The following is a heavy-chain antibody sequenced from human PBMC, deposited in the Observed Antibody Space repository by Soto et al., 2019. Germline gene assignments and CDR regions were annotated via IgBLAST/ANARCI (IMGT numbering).Heavy chain of an antibody. CDR2: INHSGNT. CDR3: ARHHVRGRTIAGAAEF. CDR1: GKSLSGYY. D-gene: IGHD1-26*01. V-gene: IGHV4-34*01. J-gene: IGHJ4*02. Sequence: QVQLQQWGAGLLKPSETLSLTCAVYGKSLSGYYWSWIRQPPGKALEWIGEINHSGNTNYNPSLKSRVTISVDTSKNQLFLNRSSVTAADTAMYYCARHHVRGRTIAGAAEFWGQGTLVTVSS.